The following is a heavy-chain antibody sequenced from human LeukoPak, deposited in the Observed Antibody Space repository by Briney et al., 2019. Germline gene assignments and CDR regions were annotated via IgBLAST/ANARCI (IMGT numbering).Heavy chain of an antibody. D-gene: IGHD1-26*01. Sequence: PGGSLRLSCAASGFTFNGYAMNWVRQAPGRGLEWVSAISDSGDNTYYADSVRGRFTISRHNSMNTLYLQVNSLRAEDTGVYYCARVGWELLNLHLDPWGQGSLVSVSS. CDR3: ARVGWELLNLHLDP. CDR2: ISDSGDNT. CDR1: GFTFNGYA. J-gene: IGHJ5*02. V-gene: IGHV3-23*01.